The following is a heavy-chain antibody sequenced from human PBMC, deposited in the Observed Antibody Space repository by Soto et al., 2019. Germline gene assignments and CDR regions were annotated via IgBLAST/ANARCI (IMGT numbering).Heavy chain of an antibody. CDR2: ISGSGGST. CDR1: GFTFSSYA. J-gene: IGHJ5*02. V-gene: IGHV3-23*01. D-gene: IGHD3-10*01. Sequence: PGGSLRLSCAASGFTFSSYAISWVRQAPGKGLEWVSAISGSGGSTYYADSVKGRFTISRDNSKNTLYLQMNSLRAEDTAVYYCAKSYGSGSYYLGSWFDPWGQGTLVTVSS. CDR3: AKSYGSGSYYLGSWFDP.